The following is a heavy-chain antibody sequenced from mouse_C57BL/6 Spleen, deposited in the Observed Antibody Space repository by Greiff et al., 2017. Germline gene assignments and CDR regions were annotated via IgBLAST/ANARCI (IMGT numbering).Heavy chain of an antibody. CDR2: IYPRDGST. CDR3: ATLYYYGSRGGYAMDY. Sequence: QVQLQQSGPELVKPGASVKLSCKASGYTFTSYDINWVKQRPGQGLEWIGWIYPRDGSTKYNEKFKGKATLTVDTSSSTAYMELHSLTSEDSAVYFCATLYYYGSRGGYAMDYWGQGTSVTVSS. CDR1: GYTFTSYD. V-gene: IGHV1-85*01. J-gene: IGHJ4*01. D-gene: IGHD1-1*01.